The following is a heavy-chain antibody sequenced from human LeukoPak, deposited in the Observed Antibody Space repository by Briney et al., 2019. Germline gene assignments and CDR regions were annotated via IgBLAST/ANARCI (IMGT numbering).Heavy chain of an antibody. Sequence: GGSLRLSCAASGFTFSSYAMHWVRQAPGKGLEWVAVISYDGSNKYYADSVKGRFTISRDNSKNTLYLQMNSLRAEDTAVYYCARDLVGATGYWGQGTLVTVSS. CDR3: ARDLVGATGY. D-gene: IGHD1-26*01. CDR1: GFTFSSYA. CDR2: ISYDGSNK. J-gene: IGHJ4*02. V-gene: IGHV3-30*04.